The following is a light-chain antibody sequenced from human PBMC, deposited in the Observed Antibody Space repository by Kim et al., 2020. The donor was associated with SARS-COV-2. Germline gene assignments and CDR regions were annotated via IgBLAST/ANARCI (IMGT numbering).Light chain of an antibody. Sequence: AQGKTARITGGGNNIVSKSVHWYKRKPGQAPVRVIYNESERPSGIPERFSGSNSGKTVTLTISRVEAGDEADYYCQVWDSSSDHRVFGGGTQLTVL. CDR3: QVWDSSSDHRV. CDR1: NIVSKS. CDR2: NES. J-gene: IGLJ3*02. V-gene: IGLV3-21*04.